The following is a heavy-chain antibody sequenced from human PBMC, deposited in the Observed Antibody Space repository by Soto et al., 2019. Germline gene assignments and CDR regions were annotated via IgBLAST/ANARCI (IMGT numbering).Heavy chain of an antibody. CDR2: INHSGST. V-gene: IGHV4-34*01. CDR1: GGSFSGYY. D-gene: IGHD6-19*01. CDR3: ARSFSIGWRKPNTSYMDV. Sequence: SETLSLTCAVYGGSFSGYYWSWIRQPPGKGLEWIGEINHSGSTNYNPSLKSRVTISVDTSTNQFSLKLSSVTAADTAVYYCARSFSIGWRKPNTSYMDVWGKGTTVTVSS. J-gene: IGHJ6*03.